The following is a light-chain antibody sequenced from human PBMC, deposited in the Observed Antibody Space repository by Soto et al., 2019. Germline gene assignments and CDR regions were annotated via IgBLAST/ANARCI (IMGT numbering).Light chain of an antibody. V-gene: IGKV3-15*01. J-gene: IGKJ5*01. CDR3: QQYKNWPL. Sequence: ETVMTQSPATVSVSPGEGATLSCRASQSVSTSLAWYQCKPGQAPRLLIYSASIRATGIPARFSGNGSGTEFTLTISSLQSEDSAVYYCQQYKNWPLFGQGTRLEIK. CDR2: SAS. CDR1: QSVSTS.